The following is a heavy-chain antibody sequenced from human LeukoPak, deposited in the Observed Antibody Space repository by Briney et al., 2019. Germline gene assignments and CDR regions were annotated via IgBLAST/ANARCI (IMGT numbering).Heavy chain of an antibody. V-gene: IGHV3-9*01. D-gene: IGHD2-8*01. CDR1: GFTFGYYA. Sequence: GGSLSLSCAASGFTFGYYAMHLVRQAPGKGLEWVSGISWNSGDIGYAVSVMGRVTISSDNTNDSLYLHMNSLSPERTALDYCAKQGPQWHSPVPAPFDYWGQGTLVTVSS. J-gene: IGHJ4*02. CDR3: AKQGPQWHSPVPAPFDY. CDR2: ISWNSGDI.